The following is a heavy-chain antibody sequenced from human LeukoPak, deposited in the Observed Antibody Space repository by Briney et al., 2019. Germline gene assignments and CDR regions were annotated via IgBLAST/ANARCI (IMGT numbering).Heavy chain of an antibody. V-gene: IGHV1-69*13. CDR3: ASGTARYCSSTSCSHTAMVPYDYYYYGMDV. CDR1: GGTFSSYA. CDR2: IIHIFGTA. J-gene: IGHJ6*02. Sequence: SVKVSCKASGGTFSSYAISWVRQAPGQGLEWMGGIIHIFGTANYTQKFQGRVTITADEFTSTAYMELSSLRSEDTAVYSCASGTARYCSSTSCSHTAMVPYDYYYYGMDVWGQGTTVTVSS. D-gene: IGHD2-2*01.